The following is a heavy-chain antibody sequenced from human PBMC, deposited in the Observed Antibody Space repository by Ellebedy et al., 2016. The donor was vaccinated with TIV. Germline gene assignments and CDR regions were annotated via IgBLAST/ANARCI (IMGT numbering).Heavy chain of an antibody. J-gene: IGHJ5*02. CDR2: IFYSGTT. CDR1: GGAISTSDSY. V-gene: IGHV4-39*01. D-gene: IGHD4-17*01. Sequence: MPSETLYLTCTVSGGAISTSDSYWGWIRQPPGKGLEWIGNIFYSGTTFYNSSLKSRVTISVDTSKNQFSLKVTSVTASDTGVYFCARWREGHGDYRFDPWGQGTLVTVSS. CDR3: ARWREGHGDYRFDP.